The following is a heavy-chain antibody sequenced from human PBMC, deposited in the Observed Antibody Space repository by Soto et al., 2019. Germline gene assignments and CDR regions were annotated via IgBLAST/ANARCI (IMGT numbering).Heavy chain of an antibody. V-gene: IGHV1-69*13. D-gene: IGHD5-18*01. CDR3: ARDLGYSYGSYFDY. CDR2: IIPIFGTA. CDR1: VGTFSSYA. Sequence: ASVNVSCXASVGTFSSYAISWVRQAPGQGLEWMGGIIPIFGTANYAQKFQGRVTITADESTSTAYMELSSLRSEDTAVYYCARDLGYSYGSYFDYWGQGTLVTVSS. J-gene: IGHJ4*02.